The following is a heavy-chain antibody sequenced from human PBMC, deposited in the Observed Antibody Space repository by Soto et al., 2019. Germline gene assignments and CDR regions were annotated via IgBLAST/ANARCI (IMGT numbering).Heavy chain of an antibody. D-gene: IGHD2-21*02. J-gene: IGHJ4*02. Sequence: GGSLRLSCAASRFTFSNYAMHWVRQAPGKGLEWVAVISYDGTTKYYADSVKGRFTISRDNSKSTLYLQMNSLRVEDSAAYYCAKQWVYGSDSAYFDYWGQGTLVTVSS. V-gene: IGHV3-30*18. CDR1: RFTFSNYA. CDR2: ISYDGTTK. CDR3: AKQWVYGSDSAYFDY.